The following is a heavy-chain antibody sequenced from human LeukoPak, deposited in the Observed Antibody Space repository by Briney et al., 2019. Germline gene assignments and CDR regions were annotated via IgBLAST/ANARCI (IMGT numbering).Heavy chain of an antibody. CDR2: IRYDGSNK. D-gene: IGHD3-22*01. J-gene: IGHJ3*02. V-gene: IGHV3-30*02. CDR1: GFTFSSYG. CDR3: ARHYYDSSGYAFDI. Sequence: GGSLRLSCAASGFTFSSYGMHWVRQAPGKGLEWVAFIRYDGSNKYYADSVKGRFTISRDNSKNTLYLQMNSLRAEDTAVYYCARHYYDSSGYAFDIWGQGTMVTVSS.